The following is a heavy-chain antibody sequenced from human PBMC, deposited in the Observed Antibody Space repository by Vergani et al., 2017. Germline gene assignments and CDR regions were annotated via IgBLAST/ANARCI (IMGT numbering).Heavy chain of an antibody. V-gene: IGHV3-33*08. Sequence: QVQLVESGGGVVQPGRSLRLSCETSGLMFNNYGMHWVRQAPGKGLEWVAVISSDGSNKHYADSVKGRFTISRDNSQNTLYLQMNSLRAEDTAMYFCARGLWDCTHIRCSPPSYWGQGTQVTVSS. CDR2: ISSDGSNK. CDR3: ARGLWDCTHIRCSPPSY. J-gene: IGHJ4*02. D-gene: IGHD2-8*01. CDR1: GLMFNNYG.